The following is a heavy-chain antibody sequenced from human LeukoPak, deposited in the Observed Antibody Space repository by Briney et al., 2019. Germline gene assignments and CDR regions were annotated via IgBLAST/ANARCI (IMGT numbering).Heavy chain of an antibody. CDR3: TSPIHNGDYDYYYGLEL. CDR2: IRSKANDYAT. CDR1: GFTFSGST. J-gene: IGHJ6*02. Sequence: GGSLKLSCAASGFTFSGSTMHWVRQASGKGLDWVGRIRSKANDYATAYAASVKGRFTISRDDSKNTAYLQMSSLKNEDTAVYYCTSPIHNGDYDYYYGLELWGQGTTVTVSS. V-gene: IGHV3-73*01. D-gene: IGHD4-17*01.